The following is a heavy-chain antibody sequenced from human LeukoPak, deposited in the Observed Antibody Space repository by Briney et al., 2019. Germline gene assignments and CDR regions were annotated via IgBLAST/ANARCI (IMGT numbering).Heavy chain of an antibody. V-gene: IGHV5-51*01. J-gene: IGHJ2*01. CDR2: IYPGDSDT. CDR3: ARHGRQLGLYWYFDL. Sequence: GESLKISCKGSGYSFTYYWIGWVRQVPGKGLEWMGIIYPGDSDTRYSLSFQGQVTISADKSISTAYLQWSSLKASNTAMYYCARHGRQLGLYWYFDLWGRGTLVTVSS. CDR1: GYSFTYYW. D-gene: IGHD6-6*01.